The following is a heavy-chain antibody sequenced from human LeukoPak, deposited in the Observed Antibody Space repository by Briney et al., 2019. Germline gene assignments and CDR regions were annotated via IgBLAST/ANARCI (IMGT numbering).Heavy chain of an antibody. J-gene: IGHJ5*02. CDR3: ARDPYYDFWSGVFDP. D-gene: IGHD3-3*01. V-gene: IGHV1-2*02. CDR1: GYTFTGYY. Sequence: ASVKVSCKASGYTFTGYYMHWERQAPGQGLEWMGWINPNSGGTNYAQKFQGRVTMTRDTSISTAYMELSRLRSDDTAVYYCARDPYYDFWSGVFDPWGQGTLVTVSS. CDR2: INPNSGGT.